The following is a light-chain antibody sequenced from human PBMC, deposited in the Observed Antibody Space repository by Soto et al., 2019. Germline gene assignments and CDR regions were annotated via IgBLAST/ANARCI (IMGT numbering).Light chain of an antibody. CDR2: LGS. CDR3: MQALRAPPT. Sequence: DIVMTQSPLSLPVTPGEPASISCRSSQSLLSSNGYNYLDWYLQKPGQSPQLLIYLGSNRASGVPDRFSGSGSGTDFTLEISRAEAEDVGIYHCMQALRAPPTFGQGTKVEI. CDR1: QSLLSSNGYNY. J-gene: IGKJ1*01. V-gene: IGKV2-28*01.